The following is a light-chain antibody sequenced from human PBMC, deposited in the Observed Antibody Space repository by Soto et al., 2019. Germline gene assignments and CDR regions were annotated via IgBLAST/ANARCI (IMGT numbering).Light chain of an antibody. Sequence: IVLTQPPGTLSLSPGERATLSCRASESVSTNLAWYQQKPGQAPRLLIYGASSRATGIPDRFSGSGSGTDFTLTISRLEPEDFAVYYCQQYGSSPSYTFGQGTRLEI. J-gene: IGKJ5*01. CDR2: GAS. V-gene: IGKV3-20*01. CDR1: ESVSTN. CDR3: QQYGSSPSYT.